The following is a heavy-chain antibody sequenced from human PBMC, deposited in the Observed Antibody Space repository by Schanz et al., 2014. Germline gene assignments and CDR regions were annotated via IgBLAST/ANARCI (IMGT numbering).Heavy chain of an antibody. Sequence: QVQLQQWGAGLLKASETLSLTCAVYGGSSSDCYWSWIRQPPGKGLEWIGEINHSGGTNYNPSLKGRVPMSGEPSKNQSPLKRESVTAADTAMYFCARQGDVYRLDYWGQGTLVTVTS. CDR3: ARQGDVYRLDY. V-gene: IGHV4-34*01. D-gene: IGHD1-26*01. J-gene: IGHJ4*02. CDR2: INHSGGT. CDR1: GGSSSDCY.